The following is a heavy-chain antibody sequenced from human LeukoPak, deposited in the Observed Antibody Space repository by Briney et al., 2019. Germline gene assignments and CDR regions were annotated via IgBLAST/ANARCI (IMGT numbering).Heavy chain of an antibody. CDR3: ERDFDY. J-gene: IGHJ4*02. Sequence: SETLSLTCSVSGFSITSGYFWGWTRQPPGEGLEWVGSIFHSGTTYYNPSLKSRVTISVDTSKNQFSLRLSSVTAADTAVYYCERDFDYWGQGILVTVSS. V-gene: IGHV4-38-2*02. CDR1: GFSITSGYF. CDR2: IFHSGTT.